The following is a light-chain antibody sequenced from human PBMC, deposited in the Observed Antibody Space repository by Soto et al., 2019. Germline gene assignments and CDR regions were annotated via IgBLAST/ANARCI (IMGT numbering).Light chain of an antibody. CDR1: SSDIGGYDL. CDR2: EVG. Sequence: QSALTQPASVSGSPGQSITISCTGTSSDIGGYDLVSWYQQHPGKAPKLIIYEVGKRPSGFSPRFSGSKSGNTASLTISGLQAEDEADYYCCSYAGSSDVFGPGTKVTVL. CDR3: CSYAGSSDV. J-gene: IGLJ1*01. V-gene: IGLV2-23*02.